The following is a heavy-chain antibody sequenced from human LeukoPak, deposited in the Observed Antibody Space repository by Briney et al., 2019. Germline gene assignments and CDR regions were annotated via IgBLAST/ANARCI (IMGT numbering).Heavy chain of an antibody. CDR1: GGSISSSSYY. CDR2: INYSGST. CDR3: ARVDIVVVPSANFDC. D-gene: IGHD2-2*01. Sequence: PSETLSLTCTVSGGSISSSSYYWGWIRQPPGKGLEWIGSINYSGSTYYNPSLKSRATIFVDTSKNQFSLKLSSVTAADTAVYYCARVDIVVVPSANFDCWGQGTLVTVSS. J-gene: IGHJ4*02. V-gene: IGHV4-39*01.